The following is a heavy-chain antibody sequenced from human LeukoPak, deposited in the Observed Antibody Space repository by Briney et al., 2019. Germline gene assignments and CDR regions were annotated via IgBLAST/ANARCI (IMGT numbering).Heavy chain of an antibody. Sequence: PGGSLRLSCAASGFTFTSYDMSWVRQAPGKGLEGVSGISNSGYSTYYADSVRGRFTISRDNPKNTLYLHMNSLRADDTAIYYCAKSVVLSGLDYWGQGTLVTVSS. V-gene: IGHV3-23*01. CDR1: GFTFTSYD. D-gene: IGHD3-10*01. J-gene: IGHJ4*02. CDR3: AKSVVLSGLDY. CDR2: ISNSGYST.